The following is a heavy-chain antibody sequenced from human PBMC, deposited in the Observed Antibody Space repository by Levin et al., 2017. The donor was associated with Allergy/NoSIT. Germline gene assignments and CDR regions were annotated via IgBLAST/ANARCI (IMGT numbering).Heavy chain of an antibody. CDR3: ARGEAISHSDY. V-gene: IGHV1-2*02. Sequence: KRGESLKISCKASGYTFTGYYMHWVRQAPGQGLEWMGWINPNSGGTNYAQKFQGRVTMTRDTSISTAYMELSRLRSDDTAVYYCARGEAISHSDYWGQGTLVTVSS. CDR2: INPNSGGT. J-gene: IGHJ4*02. CDR1: GYTFTGYY.